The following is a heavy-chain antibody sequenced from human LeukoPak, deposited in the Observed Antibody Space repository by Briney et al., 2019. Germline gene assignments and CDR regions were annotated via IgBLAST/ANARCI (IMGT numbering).Heavy chain of an antibody. Sequence: ASVKVSCKASGYTFTSNYIHWVRQAPGQGLEWMGWISAYNGNTNYAQKLQGRVTMTTDTSTSTAYMELRSLRSDDTAVYYCARDHYYDSSGYYDYWGQGTLVTVSS. CDR2: ISAYNGNT. V-gene: IGHV1-18*04. CDR1: GYTFTSNY. J-gene: IGHJ4*02. D-gene: IGHD3-22*01. CDR3: ARDHYYDSSGYYDY.